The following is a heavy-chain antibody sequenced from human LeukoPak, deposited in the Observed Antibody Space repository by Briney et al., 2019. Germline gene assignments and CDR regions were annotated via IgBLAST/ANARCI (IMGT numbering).Heavy chain of an antibody. CDR3: AGDGGRITMVPSSWFDP. V-gene: IGHV4-4*07. J-gene: IGHJ5*02. CDR1: GGSISSYY. D-gene: IGHD3-10*01. Sequence: PSETLSLTCTVSGGSISSYYWSWIRQPAGKGLEWIGRIYTSGSTNYNPSLKSRVTMSVDTSKNQFSLKLSSVTAADTAVYYCAGDGGRITMVPSSWFDPWGRGTLVTVSS. CDR2: IYTSGST.